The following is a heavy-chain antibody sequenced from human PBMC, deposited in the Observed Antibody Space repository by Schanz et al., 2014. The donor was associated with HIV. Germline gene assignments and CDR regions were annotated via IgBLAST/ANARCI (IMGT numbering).Heavy chain of an antibody. D-gene: IGHD4-17*01. V-gene: IGHV3-9*01. Sequence: EVQLLESGGHLVQPGRSLRLSCAASGFTFTDYAIHWVRQVPGKGLEWVAGISWHGYTVGYADSVKGRFTISRDNAKNTLYLQMNSLRAEDTAVYYCVRLMSSDYDFYHYGMDVWGQGTTVIVSS. CDR2: ISWHGYTV. CDR3: VRLMSSDYDFYHYGMDV. CDR1: GFTFTDYA. J-gene: IGHJ6*02.